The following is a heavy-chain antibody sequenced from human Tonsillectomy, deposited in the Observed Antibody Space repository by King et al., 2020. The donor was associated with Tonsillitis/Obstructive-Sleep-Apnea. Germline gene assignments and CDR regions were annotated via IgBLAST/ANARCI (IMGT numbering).Heavy chain of an antibody. J-gene: IGHJ6*02. D-gene: IGHD3-22*01. CDR3: ARWKDSSGYFYYYGMDV. CDR1: GGSISSYY. V-gene: IGHV4-59*01. CDR2: IYYSGST. Sequence: QLQESGPGLVKPSETLSLTCTVSGGSISSYYWSWIRQPPGKGLEWIGYIYYSGSTNYNPPLKSRVTISVDTSKNQFSLKLSSVTAADTAVYYCARWKDSSGYFYYYGMDVWGQGTTVTVSS.